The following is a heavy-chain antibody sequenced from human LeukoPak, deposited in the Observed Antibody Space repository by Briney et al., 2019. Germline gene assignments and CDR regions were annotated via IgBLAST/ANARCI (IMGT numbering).Heavy chain of an antibody. CDR3: ASGEQLTHFDY. D-gene: IGHD6-13*01. J-gene: IGHJ4*02. CDR2: IVVGSGNT. Sequence: GASVKVSCKASGFTFTSSAMQWVRQARGQRLEWIGWIVVGSGNTNYAQKFQERVTITRDMSTSTAYMELSSLRAEDTALYYCASGEQLTHFDYWGQGTLVTVSS. V-gene: IGHV1-58*02. CDR1: GFTFTSSA.